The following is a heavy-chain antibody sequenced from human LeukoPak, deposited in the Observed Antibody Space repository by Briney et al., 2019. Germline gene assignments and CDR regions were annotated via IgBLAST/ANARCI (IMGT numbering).Heavy chain of an antibody. CDR1: GDTFTDYY. CDR3: ARDPLDCRGGSCYLYMDV. J-gene: IGHJ6*03. CDR2: INPNSGDT. V-gene: IGHV1-2*02. Sequence: GASVKVSCKTSGDTFTDYYIHWVRQAPGQGLEWMGWINPNSGDTNYAQRFLGRVTLTTDTSISTAYMELSSLRSEDTAVYYCARDPLDCRGGSCYLYMDVWGKGTTVTVSS. D-gene: IGHD2-15*01.